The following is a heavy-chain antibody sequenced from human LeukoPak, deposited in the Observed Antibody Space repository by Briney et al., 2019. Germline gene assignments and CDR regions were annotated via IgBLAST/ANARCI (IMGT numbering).Heavy chain of an antibody. D-gene: IGHD5-18*01. J-gene: IGHJ4*02. CDR1: IFTFSSYS. Sequence: GGSLRLSCAACIFTFSSYSMNWAREAPGKALEWVLYISSSSNYIYHADSVKGRYNISRHNPKNSLYLQMNSLSAEDTAVYYWASAHGYSYVFDYWGQGTLVTVSS. V-gene: IGHV3-21*01. CDR2: ISSSSNYI. CDR3: ASAHGYSYVFDY.